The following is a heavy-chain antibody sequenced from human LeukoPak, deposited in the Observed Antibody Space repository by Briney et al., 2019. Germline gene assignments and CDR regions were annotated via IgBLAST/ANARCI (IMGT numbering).Heavy chain of an antibody. J-gene: IGHJ4*02. CDR2: SDTYNGKT. V-gene: IGHV1-18*01. CDR1: GYSFTSYG. CDR3: AREPKIGNFDY. Sequence: GASVKVSCKASGYSFTSYGIGWVRQAPGQGLEWMGWSDTYNGKTHYAQNLQGRVTMTTDISTTTAYMELRSLRSDDTAVYYCAREPKIGNFDYWGLGNLVIVSS.